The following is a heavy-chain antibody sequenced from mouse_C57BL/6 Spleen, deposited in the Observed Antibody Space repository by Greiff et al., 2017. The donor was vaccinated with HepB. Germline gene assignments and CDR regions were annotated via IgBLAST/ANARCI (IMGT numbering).Heavy chain of an antibody. CDR1: GYTFTDYE. D-gene: IGHD1-1*01. V-gene: IGHV1-15*01. CDR2: IDPETGGT. J-gene: IGHJ4*01. Sequence: QVQLQQSGAELVRPGASVTLSCKASGYTFTDYEMHWVKQTPVHGLEWIGAIDPETGGTAYNQKFKGKAILTADKSSSTAYMELRSLTSEDSAVYYCTYYQYYYAMDYWGQGTSVTVSS. CDR3: TYYQYYYAMDY.